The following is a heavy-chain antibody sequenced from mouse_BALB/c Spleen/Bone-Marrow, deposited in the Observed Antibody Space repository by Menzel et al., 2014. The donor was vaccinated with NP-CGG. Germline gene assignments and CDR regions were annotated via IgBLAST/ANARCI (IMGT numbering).Heavy chain of an antibody. V-gene: IGHV1-9*01. D-gene: IGHD1-1*02. CDR2: ILPGGGST. J-gene: IGHJ4*01. CDR1: GYTFSDYW. Sequence: QVQLQQSGAELMKPGASVMISCKATGYTFSDYWIEWVKQRPGHGLEWIGEILPGGGSTNYNENFKGKATFTADTSSNTAYMQLSSLTSEDSAVYYCAKGGHVMDYWGQVTSVTVSS. CDR3: AKGGHVMDY.